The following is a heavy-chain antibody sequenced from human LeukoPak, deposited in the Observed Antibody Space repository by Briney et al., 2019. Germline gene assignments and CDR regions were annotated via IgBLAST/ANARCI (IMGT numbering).Heavy chain of an antibody. J-gene: IGHJ1*01. V-gene: IGHV4-30-4*01. D-gene: IGHD3-16*02. CDR2: IYNTGST. CDR3: ARAGYRYFQY. CDR1: GGSISNTDYY. Sequence: SETLSLTCTVSGGSISNTDYYWSWIRQPPGKGLEYIGYIYNTGSTYYNPSLRSRVTILVDTSKDQFSLKLSSVTAADTAVYYCARAGYRYFQYWGQGTLVTVSS.